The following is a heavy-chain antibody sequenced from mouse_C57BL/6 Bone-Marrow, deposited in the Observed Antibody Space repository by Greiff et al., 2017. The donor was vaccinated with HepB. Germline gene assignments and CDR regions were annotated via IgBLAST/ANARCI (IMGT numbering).Heavy chain of an antibody. CDR1: GFTFSSYG. Sequence: EVNVVESGGDLVKPGGSLKLSCAASGFTFSSYGMSWVRQTPDKRLEWVATISSGGSYTYYPDSVKGRFTISRDNAKNTLYLQMSSLKSEDTAMYYCARLLVDYFDYWGQGTTLTVSS. CDR2: ISSGGSYT. J-gene: IGHJ2*01. CDR3: ARLLVDYFDY. V-gene: IGHV5-6*01. D-gene: IGHD1-1*02.